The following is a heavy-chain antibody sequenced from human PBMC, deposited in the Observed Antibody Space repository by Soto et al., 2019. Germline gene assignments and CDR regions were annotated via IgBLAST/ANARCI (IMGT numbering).Heavy chain of an antibody. D-gene: IGHD3-3*01. V-gene: IGHV3-30-3*01. CDR1: GFTFSSYA. J-gene: IGHJ6*02. CDR3: ARETYYDFWSGPYYGMDV. CDR2: ISYDGSNK. Sequence: QVQLVESGGGVVQPGRSLRLSCAASGFTFSSYAMHWVRQAPGKGLEWVAVISYDGSNKYYADSVKGRFTISRDNSKQTMYLRVTSLRAEDTAVYYCARETYYDFWSGPYYGMDVWGQGTAVTVSS.